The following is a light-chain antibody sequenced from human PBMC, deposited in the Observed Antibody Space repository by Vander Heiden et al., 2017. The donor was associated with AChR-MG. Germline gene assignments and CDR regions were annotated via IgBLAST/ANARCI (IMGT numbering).Light chain of an antibody. V-gene: IGKV1-5*03. J-gene: IGKJ4*01. CDR1: QSISIW. CDR2: KAS. Sequence: DIQMTQSPSTLSASVGDRITITCRASQSISIWLAWYQQKPGKAPKLLMYKASSLESGVPSRFSGSGSGTEFTLTISSLQPDDFATYFCQQYESCYTFGGGTKVEMK. CDR3: QQYESCYT.